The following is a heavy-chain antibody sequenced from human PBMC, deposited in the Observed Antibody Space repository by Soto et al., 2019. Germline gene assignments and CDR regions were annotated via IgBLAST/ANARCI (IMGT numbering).Heavy chain of an antibody. J-gene: IGHJ4*02. Sequence: AASVKVSCKATGYSFKNYAVHWVRQAPGQRLEWMGFTNEGSGNTRFSQKFQGRISITRDTSASTVYLDLSSLTSEDTAIYYCERHDSSVSGVVTLDHWGPGTLVTVSS. D-gene: IGHD3-3*01. CDR1: GYSFKNYA. CDR3: ERHDSSVSGVVTLDH. CDR2: TNEGSGNT. V-gene: IGHV1-3*01.